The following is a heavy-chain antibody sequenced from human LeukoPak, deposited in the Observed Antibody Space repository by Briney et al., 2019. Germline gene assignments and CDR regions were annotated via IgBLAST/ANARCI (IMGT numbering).Heavy chain of an antibody. Sequence: PSQTLSLTCTVSGGSISSGDYYWSWIRQPPGKGLEWIGYIYYSGSTYCNPSLKSRVTISVDTSKNQFSLKLSSVTAADTAVYYCARERSDIDAFDIWGQGTMVTVSS. CDR2: IYYSGST. CDR1: GGSISSGDYY. V-gene: IGHV4-30-4*01. CDR3: ARERSDIDAFDI. J-gene: IGHJ3*02.